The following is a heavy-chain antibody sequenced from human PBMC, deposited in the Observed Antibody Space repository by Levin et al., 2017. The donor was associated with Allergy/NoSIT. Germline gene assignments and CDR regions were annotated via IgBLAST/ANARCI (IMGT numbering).Heavy chain of an antibody. CDR1: GFSLTTSGMC. D-gene: IGHD1-20*01. CDR2: IDWDDDK. J-gene: IGHJ6*02. CDR3: ARTGYNVNARYFYGMDV. Sequence: TLSLTCTFSGFSLTTSGMCVTWIRQPPGEALEWLALIDWDDDKAYSSSLKTRLSISRDTSKNQVVLTMTNMDPVDTATYYGARTGYNVNARYFYGMDVWGQGTTVTVSS. V-gene: IGHV2-70*01.